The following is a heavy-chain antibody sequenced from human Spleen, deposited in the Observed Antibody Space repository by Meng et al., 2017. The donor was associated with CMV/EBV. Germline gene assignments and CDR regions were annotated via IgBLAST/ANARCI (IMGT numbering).Heavy chain of an antibody. J-gene: IGHJ6*02. D-gene: IGHD1-20*01. CDR1: GFTFRSYW. CDR3: ARDITGVGDTYYYGMDV. V-gene: IGHV3-7*01. Sequence: GGSLRLSCAASGFTFRSYWMSWVRQSPGKGLEWVANIKQDGSEKYYVDSVKGRFTISRDNAKNSLYLQMNSLRAEDTAVYYCARDITGVGDTYYYGMDVWGQGTTVTVSS. CDR2: IKQDGSEK.